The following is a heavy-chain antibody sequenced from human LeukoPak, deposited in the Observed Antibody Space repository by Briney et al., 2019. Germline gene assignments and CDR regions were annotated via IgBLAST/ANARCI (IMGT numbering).Heavy chain of an antibody. CDR1: GYTFTSYG. CDR2: ISAYNGNT. V-gene: IGHV1-18*01. CDR3: ARVPPTTVTTLYFDY. D-gene: IGHD4-17*01. Sequence: ASVKVSCKASGYTFTSYGISWVRQAPGQGLEWMGWISAYNGNTNYARKLQGRVTMTTDTSTSTAYMELRSLRSDDTAVYYCARVPPTTVTTLYFDYWGQGTLVTVSS. J-gene: IGHJ4*02.